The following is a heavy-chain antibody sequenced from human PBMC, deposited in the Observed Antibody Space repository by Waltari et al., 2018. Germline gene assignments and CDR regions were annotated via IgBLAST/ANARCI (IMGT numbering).Heavy chain of an antibody. D-gene: IGHD2-2*01. CDR3: ARGGAYHAFDI. Sequence: EVQLVESGGGLVQPGGSLRLSCAASGFTFTSYGLFWVSQAPGKGLVSVSRINNDGSGTTYTDSVKGRFTVSRDNAKNTLYLQMNSLGVQDTARYYCARGGAYHAFDIWGQGTLVTVSS. J-gene: IGHJ3*02. CDR2: INNDGSGT. V-gene: IGHV3-74*01. CDR1: GFTFTSYG.